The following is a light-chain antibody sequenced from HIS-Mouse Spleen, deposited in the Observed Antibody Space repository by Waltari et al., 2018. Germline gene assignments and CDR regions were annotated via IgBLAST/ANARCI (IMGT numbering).Light chain of an antibody. CDR3: YSTDSSGNHRV. CDR2: EDS. J-gene: IGLJ2*01. CDR1: ALPTKS. Sequence: SYELTQPPSVSVSPGQTARITCPGDALPTKSAYWYQQKSGQAPVLVIYEDSKRPSGIPERFSGSSSGTMATLTISGAQVEDEADYYCYSTDSSGNHRVFGGGTKLTVL. V-gene: IGLV3-10*01.